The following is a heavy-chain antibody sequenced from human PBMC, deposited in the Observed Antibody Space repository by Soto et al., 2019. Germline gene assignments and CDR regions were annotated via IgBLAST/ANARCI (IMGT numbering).Heavy chain of an antibody. V-gene: IGHV4-31*06. Sequence: QVQLQESGPGLVQPSQTLSLTCTVSGGSISSRSYYWGWIRQHSGKGLEWIGYIDYRGNAYYNQSLKRRVIISKETSKEQFSLKGNSVNAADTAVDYCCGGDVAGLLGDAGYFEDWGQGALVPVSS. D-gene: IGHD2-21*02. CDR3: CGGDVAGLLGDAGYFED. CDR2: IDYRGNA. CDR1: GGSISSRSYY. J-gene: IGHJ4*02.